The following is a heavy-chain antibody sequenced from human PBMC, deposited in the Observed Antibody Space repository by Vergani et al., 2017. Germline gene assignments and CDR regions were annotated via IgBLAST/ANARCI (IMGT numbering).Heavy chain of an antibody. Sequence: EVQLVESGGGLVQPGGSLRLSCAASGFTFSSYWMSWVRQAPGKGLEWVANIKQDGSEKYYVDSVKGRFTISRDNAKNSLYLQMNSLRAEDTAVYYCARPSRDGYNYFDYWGQGTLVTVSS. CDR2: IKQDGSEK. J-gene: IGHJ4*02. D-gene: IGHD5-24*01. V-gene: IGHV3-7*01. CDR3: ARPSRDGYNYFDY. CDR1: GFTFSSYW.